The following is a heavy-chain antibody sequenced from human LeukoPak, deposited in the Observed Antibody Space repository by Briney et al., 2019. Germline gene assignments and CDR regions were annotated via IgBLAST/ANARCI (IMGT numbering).Heavy chain of an antibody. CDR2: IYYSGST. Sequence: SETLSLTCTVSGGSISSYYWSWIRQPPGKGLEWIGYIYYSGSTDYNPSLKSRVAISVDTSKNQFSLRLSSVTAADTAVYYCARRGFGPYGGAPHFDYWGQGTLVTVSS. CDR3: ARRGFGPYGGAPHFDY. V-gene: IGHV4-59*08. D-gene: IGHD2-21*01. J-gene: IGHJ4*02. CDR1: GGSISSYY.